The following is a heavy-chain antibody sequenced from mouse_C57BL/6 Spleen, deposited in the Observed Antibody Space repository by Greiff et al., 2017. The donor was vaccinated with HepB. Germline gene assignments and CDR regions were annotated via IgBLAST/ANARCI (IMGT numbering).Heavy chain of an antibody. V-gene: IGHV1-59*01. D-gene: IGHD2-5*01. CDR3: ARGAYYSNYVDYFDY. CDR1: GYTFTSYW. CDR2: IDPSDSYT. J-gene: IGHJ2*01. Sequence: QVQLQQPGAELVRPGTSVKLSCKASGYTFTSYWMHWVKQRPGQGLEWIGVIDPSDSYTNYNQKFKGKATLPVDTSSSTAYMQLSSLTSEDSAVYYCARGAYYSNYVDYFDYWGQGTTLTVSS.